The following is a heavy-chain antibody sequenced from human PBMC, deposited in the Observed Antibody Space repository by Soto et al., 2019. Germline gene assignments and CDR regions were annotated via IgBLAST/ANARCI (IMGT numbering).Heavy chain of an antibody. Sequence: GGSLRLSCAASGFTFSSYWMHWVRQAPGKGLVWISRINTDGSSTIQADSVKGRFTISRDNAKNTLYLQMNSLRAEDTAVYYCASGDSGFYDYWGQGTLVTAPQ. CDR3: ASGDSGFYDY. CDR2: INTDGSST. CDR1: GFTFSSYW. J-gene: IGHJ4*02. D-gene: IGHD3-22*01. V-gene: IGHV3-74*01.